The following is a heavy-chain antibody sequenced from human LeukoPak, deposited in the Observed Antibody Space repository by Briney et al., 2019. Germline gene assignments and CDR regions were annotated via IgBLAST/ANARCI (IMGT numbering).Heavy chain of an antibody. CDR1: GGSISSYY. D-gene: IGHD6-19*01. J-gene: IGHJ4*02. CDR2: IYGSGNT. Sequence: PSETLSLTCTVSGGSISSYYCSWIRQPAGKGLEWIGRIYGSGNTNYNPSLRSRVTISVDTSKNQFSLKLSSVTAADTAVYYCARDGKAAVAGPYYFDYWGQGTLVTVSS. CDR3: ARDGKAAVAGPYYFDY. V-gene: IGHV4-4*07.